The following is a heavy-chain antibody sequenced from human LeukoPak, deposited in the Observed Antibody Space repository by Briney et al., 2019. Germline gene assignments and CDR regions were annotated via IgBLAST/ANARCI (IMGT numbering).Heavy chain of an antibody. CDR2: ISHMYSII. CDR3: ARVFCGGDCYPNMDV. CDR1: GFNFSDSY. D-gene: IGHD2-21*02. Sequence: GGSLRLSCAASGFNFSDSYMSWIRQAPGKGLEWVSYISHMYSIIYYADSVKGRFTISRDNAKNSLNLQMNSLRVEDTAVYYCARVFCGGDCYPNMDVWGKGTTVIVSS. J-gene: IGHJ6*03. V-gene: IGHV3-11*04.